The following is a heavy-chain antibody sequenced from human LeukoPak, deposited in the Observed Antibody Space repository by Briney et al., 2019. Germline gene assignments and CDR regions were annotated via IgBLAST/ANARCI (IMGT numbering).Heavy chain of an antibody. J-gene: IGHJ3*02. CDR2: IYSGGST. D-gene: IGHD5-12*01. Sequence: AGGSLRLSCAASGFTVSSNYMSWVRQAPGKGLEWVSVIYSGGSTYYADSVKGRFTISRDNSKNTLYLQMNSLRAEDTAVYYCARHLSGYDAFDIWGQGTMVTVSS. V-gene: IGHV3-53*01. CDR3: ARHLSGYDAFDI. CDR1: GFTVSSNY.